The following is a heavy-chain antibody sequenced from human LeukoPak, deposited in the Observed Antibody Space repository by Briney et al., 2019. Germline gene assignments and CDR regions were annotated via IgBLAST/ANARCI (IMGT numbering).Heavy chain of an antibody. Sequence: SETLSLTCTVSDGSISTYYWSWIRQPPGKGLEYIGYIYYSGSTNYNPSLKSRVTISVDTSKNQFSLNLGSVTAAETAVYYCARSPGYCGGGSCYYMDVWGKGTTVTVSS. CDR1: DGSISTYY. J-gene: IGHJ6*03. V-gene: IGHV4-59*08. CDR3: ARSPGYCGGGSCYYMDV. D-gene: IGHD2-15*01. CDR2: IYYSGST.